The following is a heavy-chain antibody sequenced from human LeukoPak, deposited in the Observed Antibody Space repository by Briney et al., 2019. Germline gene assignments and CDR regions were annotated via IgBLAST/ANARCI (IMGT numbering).Heavy chain of an antibody. J-gene: IGHJ6*03. CDR1: GFTFSSYG. CDR3: AKHSTPPLLLWFGEFVNYMDV. V-gene: IGHV3-30*02. D-gene: IGHD3-10*01. CDR2: IRYDGSNK. Sequence: GGSLRLSCAASGFTFSSYGMHWVRQAPGKGLEWVAFIRYDGSNKYYADSVKGRFTISRENSKNTLYLQMNSLRAEDTAVYYCAKHSTPPLLLWFGEFVNYMDVWGRGTTVTVSS.